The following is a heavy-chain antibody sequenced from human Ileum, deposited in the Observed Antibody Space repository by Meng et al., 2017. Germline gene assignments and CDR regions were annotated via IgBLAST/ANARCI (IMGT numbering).Heavy chain of an antibody. J-gene: IGHJ4*02. CDR1: GGFISSSDW. CDR2: IHQSGST. V-gene: IGHV4-4*02. Sequence: QWQLRAAGPGLLKPCRTPSLPCAVSGGFISSSDWWSWARQPPGKGLGWIGEIHQSGSTNYNPFLKSRVSISVDKSTNQFSLKLNSVTAADTAVYYCAREWSGSYRHFAYWGQGTLVTVSS. CDR3: AREWSGSYRHFAY. D-gene: IGHD1-26*01.